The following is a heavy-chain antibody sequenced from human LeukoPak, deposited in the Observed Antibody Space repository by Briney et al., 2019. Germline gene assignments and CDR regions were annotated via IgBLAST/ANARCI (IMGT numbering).Heavy chain of an antibody. CDR3: ARDPGGHCDGHSCWGSRIDP. CDR2: ISAYNGNT. V-gene: IGHV1-18*01. Sequence: ASVKVSCKASGYTFTSYGISWVRQAPGQGLEWMGWISAYNGNTNYAQKLQGRVTMTTDTSTSTAYMELRSLRSDDTAVYYCARDPGGHCDGHSCWGSRIDPWGQGTLVTVSS. CDR1: GYTFTSYG. D-gene: IGHD2-15*01. J-gene: IGHJ5*02.